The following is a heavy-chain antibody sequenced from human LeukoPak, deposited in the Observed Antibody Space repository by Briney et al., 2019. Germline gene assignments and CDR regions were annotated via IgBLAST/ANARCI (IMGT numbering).Heavy chain of an antibody. D-gene: IGHD2-15*01. J-gene: IGHJ6*02. V-gene: IGHV3-48*04. CDR3: ARDQYCGGGSCSYYGMDV. CDR2: ISSSRSTK. CDR1: GFTFSSYS. Sequence: GGSLRLSCAASGFTFSSYSMNWVRQAPGKGLEWVSNISSSRSTKYYADSVKGRFTISRDNAKNSLYLQMNSLRAEDTAVYYCARDQYCGGGSCSYYGMDVWGQGTTVTVSS.